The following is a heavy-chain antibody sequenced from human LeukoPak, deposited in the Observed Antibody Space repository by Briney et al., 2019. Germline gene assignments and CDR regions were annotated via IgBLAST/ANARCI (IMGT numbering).Heavy chain of an antibody. V-gene: IGHV4-59*01. CDR2: IYDSGST. CDR1: GGSIGSYY. D-gene: IGHD1-26*01. CDR3: ARVDSGSYHFDY. J-gene: IGHJ4*02. Sequence: SETLSLTCTVSGGSIGSYYWSWIRQPPGKGLEWIGYIYDSGSTNYNPSLKSRVTISVDTSKNQFSLKLSSVTAADTAVYYCARVDSGSYHFDYWGQGTLVTVSS.